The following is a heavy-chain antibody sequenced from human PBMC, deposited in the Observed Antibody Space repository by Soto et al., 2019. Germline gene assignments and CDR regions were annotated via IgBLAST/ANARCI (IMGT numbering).Heavy chain of an antibody. V-gene: IGHV3-21*01. Sequence: GYLRISCVTCGFTLSRNTMNGVRQAPGKGLEWVASITSSGSYVYYADSVKGRFSASRDNAKNSLSLQMDSLRPDDTAIYFCVKDEGIEAMDVWGQGTTVTVSS. J-gene: IGHJ6*02. CDR1: GFTLSRNT. CDR3: VKDEGIEAMDV. CDR2: ITSSGSYV. D-gene: IGHD3-3*02.